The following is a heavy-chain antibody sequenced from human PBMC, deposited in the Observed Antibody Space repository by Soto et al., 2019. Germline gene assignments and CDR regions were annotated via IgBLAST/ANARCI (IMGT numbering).Heavy chain of an antibody. J-gene: IGHJ4*02. CDR2: XXXXXXGXXX. V-gene: IGHV3-15*07. Sequence: EVQLVESGGGLVKPGGSLRLSCAGSGLTFSNVEMTWVRQAPGKGLEWVXXXXXXXXGXXXDFXAPVKGRFTISRDDSXXXXXXXXXXXXXXXXXXXXXXXTGGGSGWSFWGQGTLVTVSS. D-gene: IGHD6-13*01. CDR3: XXTGGGSGWSF. CDR1: GLTFSNVE.